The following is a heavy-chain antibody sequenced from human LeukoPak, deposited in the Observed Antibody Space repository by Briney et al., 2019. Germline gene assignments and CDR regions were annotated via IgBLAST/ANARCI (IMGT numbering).Heavy chain of an antibody. CDR2: ISSGSSTI. CDR3: ARGWGPGIAAAVYY. D-gene: IGHD6-13*01. CDR1: GFAFSSYS. V-gene: IGHV3-48*01. J-gene: IGHJ4*02. Sequence: GGSLRLSCAASGFAFSSYSMNWVRQVPGKGLEWVSYISSGSSTIYYADSVKGRFTISRDNSKNTLYLQMNSLRAEDTAVYYCARGWGPGIAAAVYYWGQGTLVTVSS.